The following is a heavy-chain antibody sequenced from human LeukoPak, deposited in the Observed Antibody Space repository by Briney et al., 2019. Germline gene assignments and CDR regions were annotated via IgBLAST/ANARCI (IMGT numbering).Heavy chain of an antibody. CDR2: IVVGSGNT. CDR1: GFTFTSSA. Sequence: SVKVFCKASGFTFTSSAVQWVRQARGQRLEWIGWIVVGSGNTNYAQKFQERVTITRDMSTSTAYMELSTLRSEDTAVYYCAADYDILTGYRANFDYWGQGTLVTVSS. V-gene: IGHV1-58*01. D-gene: IGHD3-9*01. J-gene: IGHJ4*02. CDR3: AADYDILTGYRANFDY.